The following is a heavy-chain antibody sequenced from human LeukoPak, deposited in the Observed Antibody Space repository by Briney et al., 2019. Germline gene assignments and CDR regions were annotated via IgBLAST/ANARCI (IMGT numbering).Heavy chain of an antibody. Sequence: SETLSLTCTVSGGPISLHFWTWIRQPAGKGLEWIGRIYSSGSTNYNPSLKSRVTMSIDTSKNQFSLKVTSVTAADTAVYYCARKLPGYSGYDHVIDYWGQGTLVTVSS. CDR1: GGPISLHF. V-gene: IGHV4-4*07. CDR2: IYSSGST. J-gene: IGHJ4*02. D-gene: IGHD5-12*01. CDR3: ARKLPGYSGYDHVIDY.